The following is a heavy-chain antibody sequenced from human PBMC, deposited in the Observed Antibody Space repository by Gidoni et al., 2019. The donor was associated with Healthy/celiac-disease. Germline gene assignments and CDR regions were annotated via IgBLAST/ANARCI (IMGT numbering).Heavy chain of an antibody. CDR2: IDPSDSYT. CDR3: ARHSGYCSGGSCYTGAFDI. Sequence: EVQLVQSGAEVKKPGESLRLSCKGSGYSFTSYWISWVRQMPGTGLEWRGRIDPSDSYTNYSPSFQGHVTISADKSISTAYMQWSSLKASDTAMYYCARHSGYCSGGSCYTGAFDIWGQGTMVTVSS. D-gene: IGHD2-15*01. J-gene: IGHJ3*02. CDR1: GYSFTSYW. V-gene: IGHV5-10-1*03.